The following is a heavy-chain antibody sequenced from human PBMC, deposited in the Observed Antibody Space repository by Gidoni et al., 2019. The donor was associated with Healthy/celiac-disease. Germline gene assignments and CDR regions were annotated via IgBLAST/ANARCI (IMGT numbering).Heavy chain of an antibody. CDR2: IYTSGSS. CDR3: ARVEGGNFADNWFDP. V-gene: IGHV4-4*07. Sequence: QVQLQASGPGLVKPSETLSLTCTVSGGSFSSYYWSWIRQPAGKGLEWIGRIYTSGSSNYNPSLKSRVTMSVDTSKNQFSLKLSSVTAADTAVYYCARVEGGNFADNWFDPWGQGTLVTVSS. J-gene: IGHJ5*02. D-gene: IGHD2-21*02. CDR1: GGSFSSYY.